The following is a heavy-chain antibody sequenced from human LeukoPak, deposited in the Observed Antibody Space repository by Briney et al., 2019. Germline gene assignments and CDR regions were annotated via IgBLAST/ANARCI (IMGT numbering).Heavy chain of an antibody. J-gene: IGHJ6*03. CDR1: GFTFSSYS. V-gene: IGHV3-21*01. CDR2: ISSSSSYI. Sequence: GGSLRLSCAASGFTFSSYSMNWVRQAPGKGLEWVSSISSSSSYIYYADSVKGRFTISRDNAKNSLYLQMNSLRAEDTAVYYCARRVPAATYYYYMDVWGKGTTVTVSS. D-gene: IGHD2-2*01. CDR3: ARRVPAATYYYYMDV.